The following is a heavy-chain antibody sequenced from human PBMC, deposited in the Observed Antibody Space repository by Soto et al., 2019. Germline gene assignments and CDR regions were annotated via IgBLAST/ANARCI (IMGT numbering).Heavy chain of an antibody. CDR2: ISGGGGTT. CDR3: AKDPNGDYVGAFDS. Sequence: AQLLESGGGLVQPGGSLRLSCAASGITFSSYAMMWLRQAPGRGLEWVSAISGGGGTTYHADSVKGRFTISRDNSKNTLYLQMNSLRAEDTAVYYCAKDPNGDYVGAFDSWGQGTKVTVSS. CDR1: GITFSSYA. V-gene: IGHV3-23*01. J-gene: IGHJ3*01. D-gene: IGHD4-17*01.